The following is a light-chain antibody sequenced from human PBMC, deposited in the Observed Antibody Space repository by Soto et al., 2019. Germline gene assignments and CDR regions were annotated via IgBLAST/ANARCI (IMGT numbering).Light chain of an antibody. CDR1: QSLSSW. CDR3: QQYDTYWT. V-gene: IGKV1-5*01. Sequence: DIQMTQSPSTLSASVGDRVTITCRASQSLSSWLAWYQQKPGKAPKRLIYAASSLQSGVPSRFSGSGSGTEFTLTISSLQPDDFATYYCQQYDTYWTFGQGTKVDIK. CDR2: AAS. J-gene: IGKJ1*01.